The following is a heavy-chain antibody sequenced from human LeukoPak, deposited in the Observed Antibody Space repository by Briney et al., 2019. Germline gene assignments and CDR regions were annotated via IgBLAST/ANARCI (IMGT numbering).Heavy chain of an antibody. V-gene: IGHV3-23*01. CDR1: GFTFSSYA. CDR2: ITNSGGTT. D-gene: IGHD6-19*01. J-gene: IGHJ4*02. CDR3: VRRGDASSGWGDHDF. Sequence: PGGSLRLSCAASGFTFSSYAMSWLRQAPGRGLEWVSAITNSGGTTYYADSVKGRFTISRDNSKNMVHLQMNSPTGEDTALYYCVRRGDASSGWGDHDFWGQGAPVTVSS.